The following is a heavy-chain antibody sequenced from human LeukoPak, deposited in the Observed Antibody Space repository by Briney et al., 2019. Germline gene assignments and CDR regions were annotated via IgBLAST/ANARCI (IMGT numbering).Heavy chain of an antibody. D-gene: IGHD6-13*01. CDR1: GYTFTGYY. CDR2: INPNSGGT. J-gene: IGHJ4*02. V-gene: IGHV1-2*02. Sequence: ASVKVSCKASGYTFTGYYMHWVRQAPGQGLEWMGWINPNSGGTNYAQKFQGRVTMTRDTSISTAYMELSRLRSDDTAVYSCARTGYSSSWYDYWGQGTLVTVSS. CDR3: ARTGYSSSWYDY.